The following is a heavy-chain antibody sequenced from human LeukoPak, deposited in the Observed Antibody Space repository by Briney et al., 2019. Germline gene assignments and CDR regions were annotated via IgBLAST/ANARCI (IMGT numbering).Heavy chain of an antibody. J-gene: IGHJ3*02. D-gene: IGHD2-21*02. Sequence: PSETLSLTCTVSGGSISSGGYYWSWIRQHPGKGLEWIGYIYYSGSTYYNPSLKSRVTISVDTSKNQFSLKLSSVTAADTAVYYCASAYTVVVTATGPPGAFDIWGQGTMVTVSS. V-gene: IGHV4-31*03. CDR2: IYYSGST. CDR1: GGSISSGGYY. CDR3: ASAYTVVVTATGPPGAFDI.